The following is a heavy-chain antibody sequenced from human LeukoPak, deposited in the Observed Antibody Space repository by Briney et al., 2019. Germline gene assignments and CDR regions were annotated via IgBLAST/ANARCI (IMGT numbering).Heavy chain of an antibody. D-gene: IGHD2-15*01. J-gene: IGHJ4*02. V-gene: IGHV4-31*03. CDR3: ARVVAATIYQFDH. CDR1: GDSITSAGYY. CDR2: IYNAGST. Sequence: SETLSLTCTVSGDSITSAGYYWTWVRPYPGKGLEWIGYIYNAGSTYYNPSLKSRVTTSLDTSKNQFSLRLGSVTAADTAVYYCARVVAATIYQFDHWGQGTLVTVSS.